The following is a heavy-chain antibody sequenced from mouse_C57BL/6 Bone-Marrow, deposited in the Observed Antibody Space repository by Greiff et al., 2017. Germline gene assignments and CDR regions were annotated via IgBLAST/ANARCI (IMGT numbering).Heavy chain of an antibody. CDR2: ISYNGSN. CDR1: GYSFTSGYY. CDR3: ARVGTTVVAYYARDY. D-gene: IGHD1-1*01. J-gene: IGHJ4*01. Sequence: EVQRVESGPGLVKPSQSLSLTCSVSGYSFTSGYYWNWIRQFPGNKLECMGYISYNGSNTYNPSLKNRISITRDTTKNQLCRKLNSVTTEDTATYYCARVGTTVVAYYARDYWGQGTSVTVSS. V-gene: IGHV3-6*01.